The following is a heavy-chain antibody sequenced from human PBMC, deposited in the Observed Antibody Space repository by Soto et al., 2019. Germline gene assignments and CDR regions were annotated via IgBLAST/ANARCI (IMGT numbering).Heavy chain of an antibody. Sequence: QVQLVQSGAEVKKPGSSVKVSCKASGGTFSSYTISWVRQAPGQGLEWMGRIIPILGIANYAQKFQGRVTITADKSTSTAYMELSSLKSEDTALYYCAKREGRLSAFDIWGQGTMVTVSS. D-gene: IGHD6-25*01. CDR2: IIPILGIA. J-gene: IGHJ3*02. CDR1: GGTFSSYT. CDR3: AKREGRLSAFDI. V-gene: IGHV1-69*02.